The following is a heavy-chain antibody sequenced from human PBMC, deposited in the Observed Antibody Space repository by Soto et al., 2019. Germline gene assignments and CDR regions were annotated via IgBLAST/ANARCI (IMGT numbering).Heavy chain of an antibody. V-gene: IGHV1-69*12. J-gene: IGHJ6*02. Sequence: QVQLVQSGAEVKKPGSSVKVSCKASGGAFSDYAFSWVRQAPGQWLEWLGGIMPIFRAPDYAQKFQGRVTITADEFTRTAYMEMNSLRSEDTAVYYCASWLKGPDIGNYYYGMDVWGQGTTVTVS. CDR1: GGAFSDYA. CDR3: ASWLKGPDIGNYYYGMDV. CDR2: IMPIFRAP. D-gene: IGHD2-15*01.